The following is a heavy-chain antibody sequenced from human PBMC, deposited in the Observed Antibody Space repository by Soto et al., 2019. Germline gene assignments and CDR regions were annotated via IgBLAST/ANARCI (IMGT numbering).Heavy chain of an antibody. Sequence: DTLSLTCTVSGVSFNSGSYSWSWIRQPPGKGLEWIGYVYHTGRTSYNPSLKSRVSISMETSKNQFSLNLDSVTAADAAVYFCARDFAYFDSWGKGTLVTVSS. J-gene: IGHJ4*02. V-gene: IGHV4-61*01. CDR2: VYHTGRT. CDR3: ARDFAYFDS. D-gene: IGHD3-3*01. CDR1: GVSFNSGSYS.